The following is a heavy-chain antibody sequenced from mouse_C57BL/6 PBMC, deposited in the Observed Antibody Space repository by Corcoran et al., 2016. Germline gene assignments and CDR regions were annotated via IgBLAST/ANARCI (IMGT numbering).Heavy chain of an antibody. J-gene: IGHJ4*01. CDR2: IYPRSGNT. CDR1: GYTFTSYG. V-gene: IGHV1-81*01. Sequence: QVQLQQSGAELARPVASVKLSCKASGYTFTSYGISWVKQRTGQGLEWIGEIYPRSGNTYYNEKFKGKATLTADKSSSTAYMELRSLTSEDSAVYFCASSSYYAMDYWGQGTSVTVSS. CDR3: ASSSYYAMDY. D-gene: IGHD1-1*01.